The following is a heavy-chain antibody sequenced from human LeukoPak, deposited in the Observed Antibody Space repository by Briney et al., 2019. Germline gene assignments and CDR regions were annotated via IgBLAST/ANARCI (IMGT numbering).Heavy chain of an antibody. CDR3: AKDYAGGSIDY. J-gene: IGHJ4*02. CDR2: ISRSGEST. V-gene: IGHV3-23*01. Sequence: GGTLRLSCAASEFTFSGFAMSWIRQAPGKGLEWVSSISRSGESTFYADSVRGRFTISRDNSKNTVSLQMESLRAEDTALYYCAKDYAGGSIDYWGQGTLVTVSS. CDR1: EFTFSGFA. D-gene: IGHD3-16*01.